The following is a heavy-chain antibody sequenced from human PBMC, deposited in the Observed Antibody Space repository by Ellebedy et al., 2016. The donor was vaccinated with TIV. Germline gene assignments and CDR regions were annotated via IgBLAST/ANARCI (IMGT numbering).Heavy chain of an antibody. Sequence: MPSETLSLTCTVSGGSISPFYWSWIRQSPGGGLEWIGYIYFGGSTNYTPALKSRVTISVDTSTSHFSLNLTSVTAADTAVYYCARHSYGSGSYPNFEYWGQGALVTVSA. V-gene: IGHV4-59*08. J-gene: IGHJ4*02. CDR3: ARHSYGSGSYPNFEY. CDR2: IYFGGST. D-gene: IGHD3-10*01. CDR1: GGSISPFY.